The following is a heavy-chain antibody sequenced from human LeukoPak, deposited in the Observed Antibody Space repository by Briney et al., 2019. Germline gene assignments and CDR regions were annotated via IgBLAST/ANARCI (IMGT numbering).Heavy chain of an antibody. V-gene: IGHV4-59*01. J-gene: IGHJ3*02. D-gene: IGHD2-2*02. CDR1: GGSISSYY. Sequence: SETLSLTCTVSGGSISSYYWSWIRQPPGKGLEWIGYIYYSGSTNYNPSLKSRVTISVDTSKNQFSLKLSSVTAADTAVYYCARGGIVVVPAAIRPGAFDIWGQGTMVTVSS. CDR2: IYYSGST. CDR3: ARGGIVVVPAAIRPGAFDI.